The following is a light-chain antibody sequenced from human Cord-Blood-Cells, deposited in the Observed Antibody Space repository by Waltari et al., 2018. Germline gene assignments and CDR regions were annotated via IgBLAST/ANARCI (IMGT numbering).Light chain of an antibody. CDR3: QQRSNWPPLT. CDR1: QSVSSY. V-gene: IGKV3-11*01. J-gene: IGKJ4*01. CDR2: DAS. Sequence: EIVLTPSPATLSLPPGERATLSCRASQSVSSYLAWYQQTPGQAPRLLIYDASNRATGIPARFSGSGSGTDCTLTISSLEPEDFAVYYCQQRSNWPPLTFGGGTKVEIK.